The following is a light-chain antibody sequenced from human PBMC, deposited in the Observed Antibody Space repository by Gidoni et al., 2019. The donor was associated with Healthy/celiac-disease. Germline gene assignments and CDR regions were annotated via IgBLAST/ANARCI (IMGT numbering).Light chain of an antibody. CDR3: QHYYSTPFT. Sequence: DLVMTQSPDSLAVSLGERATINCKSSQSVLYSSNTKNYLAWYQQKPGQPPKLLIYWASTRESGVPDRFSGSGSWTDFTLTISSLQAEDVAVYYCQHYYSTPFTFGPGTKVEIK. J-gene: IGKJ3*01. V-gene: IGKV4-1*01. CDR1: QSVLYSSNTKNY. CDR2: WAS.